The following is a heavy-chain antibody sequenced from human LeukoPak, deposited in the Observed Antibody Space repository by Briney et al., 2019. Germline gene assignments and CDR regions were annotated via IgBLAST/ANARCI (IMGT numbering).Heavy chain of an antibody. D-gene: IGHD6-13*01. V-gene: IGHV3-23*01. Sequence: GGSLRLSCAASGFTFSSYVMSWVRQAPGKGLEWVSSMSGSGDSTYYADSVKGRFTISRDNSKNTLYLQMNSLRAEDTALYYCARGLKQQLVPNFDYWGQGTLVTVSS. CDR3: ARGLKQQLVPNFDY. CDR2: MSGSGDST. J-gene: IGHJ4*02. CDR1: GFTFSSYV.